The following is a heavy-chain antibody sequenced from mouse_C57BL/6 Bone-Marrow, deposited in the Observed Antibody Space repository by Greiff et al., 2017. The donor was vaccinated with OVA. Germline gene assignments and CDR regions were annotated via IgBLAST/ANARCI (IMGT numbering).Heavy chain of an antibody. CDR3: TSYGNFDY. J-gene: IGHJ2*01. CDR2: IDPENCDT. CDR1: GFNIKDDY. V-gene: IGHV14-4*01. D-gene: IGHD2-1*01. Sequence: EVMLVESGAELVRPGASVKLSCTASGFNIKDDYMHWVKQRPEQGLEWIGWIDPENCDTEYASKFQGKATITADTSSNTAYLQLSSLTSEDTAVYYCTSYGNFDYWGQGTTLTVSS.